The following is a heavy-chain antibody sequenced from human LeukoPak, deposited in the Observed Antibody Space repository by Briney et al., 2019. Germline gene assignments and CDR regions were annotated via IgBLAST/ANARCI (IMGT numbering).Heavy chain of an antibody. J-gene: IGHJ4*02. CDR1: GFTFSNNW. V-gene: IGHV3-7*01. D-gene: IGHD5-12*01. Sequence: PGGSLRLSCAASGFTFSNNWMGWVRQAQGKGRGWVAKMKKDGSGISYEESVKGRFTITRDTAKDSLYLQMNSLRAEDTAVYYCARDRGHSGYDLYDDWGQGTLVTVSS. CDR2: MKKDGSGI. CDR3: ARDRGHSGYDLYDD.